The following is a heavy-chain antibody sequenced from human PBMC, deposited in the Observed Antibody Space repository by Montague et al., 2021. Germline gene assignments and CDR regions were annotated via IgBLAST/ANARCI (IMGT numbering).Heavy chain of an antibody. CDR2: IKQDGTLA. V-gene: IGHV3-7*05. CDR1: GFTFTDYW. D-gene: IGHD2-2*01. J-gene: IGHJ3*02. CDR3: ARGTSGVFDI. Sequence: SLRLSCAASGFTFTDYWVTWIRQAPGKGLEWVANIKQDGTLAHYXASVKGRFTISRDNAKNSLYLQMNSLRAEDTALYYCARGTSGVFDIWGQGTMVTVSS.